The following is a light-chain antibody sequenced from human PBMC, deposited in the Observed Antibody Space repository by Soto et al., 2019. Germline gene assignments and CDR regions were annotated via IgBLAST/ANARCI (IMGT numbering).Light chain of an antibody. J-gene: IGLJ2*01. CDR1: YSNIGAGYD. V-gene: IGLV1-40*01. CDR3: QSYDNNWRGSV. CDR2: GNS. Sequence: QSVLTQPPSVSGAPGQMVTISCTGSYSNIGAGYDVHWYQQLPGTAPKLLIYGNSHRPSGVPDRFSGSQSGTSASLAITGLQAEYEGEYYCQSYDNNWRGSVFGGGTKLTVL.